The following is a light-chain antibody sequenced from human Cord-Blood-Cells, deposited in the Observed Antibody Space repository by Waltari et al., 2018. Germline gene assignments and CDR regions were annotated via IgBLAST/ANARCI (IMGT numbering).Light chain of an antibody. V-gene: IGKV4-1*01. J-gene: IGKJ4*01. Sequence: DIVMTQSPDSLAVSLGERATINCKSSQSVLYSSNNKNYLAWYQQKPGQPPKLLIYWASTRESGVPDRFSGCGSGTDFTLTISSLQAEDVAVYYCQQYYSTPTFGGGTKVEIK. CDR1: QSVLYSSNNKNY. CDR2: WAS. CDR3: QQYYSTPT.